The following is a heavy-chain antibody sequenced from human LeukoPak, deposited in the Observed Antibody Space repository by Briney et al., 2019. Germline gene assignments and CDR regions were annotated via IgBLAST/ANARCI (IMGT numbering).Heavy chain of an antibody. Sequence: PGGSLRLSCAASGFTFSSYTMHWVRQAPGKGLEWVAVISYDGSNKYYADSVKGRFTISRDNSKNTLYLQMNSLRAEDTAVYYCARDPAIVASPASIWYFDYWGQGTLVTVSS. J-gene: IGHJ4*02. CDR2: ISYDGSNK. CDR1: GFTFSSYT. D-gene: IGHD5-12*01. V-gene: IGHV3-30*04. CDR3: ARDPAIVASPASIWYFDY.